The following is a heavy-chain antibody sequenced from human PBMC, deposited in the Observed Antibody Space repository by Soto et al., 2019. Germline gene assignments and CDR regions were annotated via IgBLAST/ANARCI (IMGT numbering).Heavy chain of an antibody. CDR2: MKQDGSEK. J-gene: IGHJ6*02. CDR3: ARGYDSSGYYYYYFGMDV. D-gene: IGHD3-22*01. Sequence: EVQLVESGGGVVQPGGSLRLSCAASGFTFSSYWMNWVRQAPGKGLEWVANMKQDGSEKYYVDSVKGRFTISRDNAKNSVYLQMNSLRAEDTAVYYCARGYDSSGYYYYYFGMDVWGQGTTVTVSS. V-gene: IGHV3-7*04. CDR1: GFTFSSYW.